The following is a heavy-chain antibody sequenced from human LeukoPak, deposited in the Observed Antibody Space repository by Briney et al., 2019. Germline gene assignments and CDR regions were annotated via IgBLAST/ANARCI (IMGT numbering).Heavy chain of an antibody. CDR1: GLTFSSYG. Sequence: PGGSLRLSCAASGLTFSSYGMHWVRQAPGKGLEYVSAISSNGDNTYYADSVKGRFTISRDNSKNTLYLQMSSLRADDTAVYYCVRGTGYWGQGTLVTVSS. J-gene: IGHJ4*02. CDR3: VRGTGY. CDR2: ISSNGDNT. V-gene: IGHV3-64D*06.